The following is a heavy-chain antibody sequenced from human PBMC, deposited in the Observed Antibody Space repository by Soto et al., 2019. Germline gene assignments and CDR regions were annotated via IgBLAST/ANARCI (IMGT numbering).Heavy chain of an antibody. Sequence: QVQLVESGGGVVQPGRSLRLSCAASGFTFSSYSMHWVRQAPGKGLERVAVIWYDGSNKYYADSVKGRFTISRDNSKNTLYLQMNSLRAEDTAVYYCARDKAHAFDIWGQGTMVTVSS. V-gene: IGHV3-33*01. CDR1: GFTFSSYS. J-gene: IGHJ3*02. CDR2: IWYDGSNK. CDR3: ARDKAHAFDI.